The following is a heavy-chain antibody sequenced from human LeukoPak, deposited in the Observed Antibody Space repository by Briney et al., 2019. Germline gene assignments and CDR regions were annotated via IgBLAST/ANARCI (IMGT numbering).Heavy chain of an antibody. V-gene: IGHV3-23*01. J-gene: IGHJ3*01. CDR1: GFTFSSYS. CDR3: AKDSFSHNGIFDALDV. D-gene: IGHD2-8*01. Sequence: PGGSLRLSCAASGFTFSSYSMNWVRQAPGKGLEWVSSTGPVHYADSVKGRFTISRDDSKSTLFLQMNSLRAEDTAIYYCAKDSFSHNGIFDALDVWGQGTMVTVSS. CDR2: TGPV.